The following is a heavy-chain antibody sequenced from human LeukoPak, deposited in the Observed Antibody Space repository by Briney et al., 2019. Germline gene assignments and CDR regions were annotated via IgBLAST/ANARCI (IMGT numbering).Heavy chain of an antibody. V-gene: IGHV3-30*02. Sequence: GGSLRLSCAASGFTFSSYGMHWVRQAPGKGLEWVAFIRYDGSNKYYADSVKGRFTISRDNSKNTLYLQMNSLRAEDTAVYYCAKAQTMDCYDSSGDFDYWGQGTLVTVSS. CDR3: AKAQTMDCYDSSGDFDY. CDR2: IRYDGSNK. CDR1: GFTFSSYG. J-gene: IGHJ4*02. D-gene: IGHD3-22*01.